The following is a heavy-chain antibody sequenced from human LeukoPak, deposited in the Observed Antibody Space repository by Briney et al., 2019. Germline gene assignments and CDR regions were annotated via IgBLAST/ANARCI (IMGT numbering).Heavy chain of an antibody. Sequence: ASVKVFCKASGYTFTSYDINWVRQATGQGLEWMGWMNPNSGNTGYAQKFQGRVTMTRNTSISTAYMELSSLRSEDTAVYYCARALTILSWFTPREGWFDPWGQGTLVTVSS. J-gene: IGHJ5*02. D-gene: IGHD6-13*01. CDR2: MNPNSGNT. CDR1: GYTFTSYD. V-gene: IGHV1-8*01. CDR3: ARALTILSWFTPREGWFDP.